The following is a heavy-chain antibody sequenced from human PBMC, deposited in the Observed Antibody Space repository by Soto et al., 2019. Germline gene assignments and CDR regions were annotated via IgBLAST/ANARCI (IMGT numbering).Heavy chain of an antibody. Sequence: GGSLRLSCAASGFTFDTYWMNWVRHAPGKGLVWLSGIKSDGSITSYADSVKGRFTISRDNARNTLSLQMNSLRAEDTAVYYCARLSGDQSAFFSYGMDAWGQGTTVTVSS. CDR2: IKSDGSIT. J-gene: IGHJ6*02. CDR1: GFTFDTYW. V-gene: IGHV3-74*01. CDR3: ARLSGDQSAFFSYGMDA. D-gene: IGHD2-21*01.